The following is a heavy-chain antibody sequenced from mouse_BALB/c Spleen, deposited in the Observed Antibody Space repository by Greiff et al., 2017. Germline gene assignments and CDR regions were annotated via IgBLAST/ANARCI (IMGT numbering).Heavy chain of an antibody. Sequence: EVKLMESGPDLVKPSQSLSLTCTVTGYSITSGYSWHWIRQFPGNKLEWMGYIHYSGSTNYNPSLKSRISITRDTSKNQFFLQLNSVTTEDTATYYCARGVTTVVAGRWLAYWGQGTLVTVSA. J-gene: IGHJ3*01. CDR1: GYSITSGYS. CDR3: ARGVTTVVAGRWLAY. CDR2: IHYSGST. V-gene: IGHV3-1*02. D-gene: IGHD1-1*01.